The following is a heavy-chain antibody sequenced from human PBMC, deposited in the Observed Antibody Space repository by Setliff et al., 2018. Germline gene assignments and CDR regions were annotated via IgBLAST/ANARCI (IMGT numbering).Heavy chain of an antibody. J-gene: IGHJ4*02. V-gene: IGHV4-30-4*08. CDR2: IYSSGST. CDR1: GGSISSGDYY. CDR3: ARESRYYYDNLGTLDY. Sequence: SETLSLTCTGSGGSISSGDYYWSWIRQPPGKGLEWIGYIYSSGSTYYNPSLKSRVSISVDTSKNQFSLKLSSVTAADTAVYYCARESRYYYDNLGTLDYWGQGTLVTVSS. D-gene: IGHD3-22*01.